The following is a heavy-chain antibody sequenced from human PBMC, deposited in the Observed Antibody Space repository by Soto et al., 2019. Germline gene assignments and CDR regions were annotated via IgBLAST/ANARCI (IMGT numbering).Heavy chain of an antibody. CDR1: GYSFTSYW. D-gene: IGHD3-3*01. V-gene: IGHV5-51*01. Sequence: GESLKISCKGSGYSFTSYWIGWVRQMPGKGLEWMGIIYPGDSDTRYSPSFQGQVTISADKSISTAYLQWSSPKASDTAMYYCARAYYDFWSGYPKTYYFDYWGQGTLVTVSS. CDR2: IYPGDSDT. J-gene: IGHJ4*02. CDR3: ARAYYDFWSGYPKTYYFDY.